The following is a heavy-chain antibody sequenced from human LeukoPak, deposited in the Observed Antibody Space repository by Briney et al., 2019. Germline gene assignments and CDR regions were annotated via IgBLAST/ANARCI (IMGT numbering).Heavy chain of an antibody. V-gene: IGHV4-30-2*01. CDR3: ARVLRSTMVRGVIDY. D-gene: IGHD3-10*01. Sequence: SETLSLTCAVSGGSISSGGYSWSWIRQPAGKGLEWIGYIYHSGSTYYNPSLKSRVTISVDRSKNQFSLKLSSVTAADTAVYYCARVLRSTMVRGVIDYWGQGTLVTVSS. CDR1: GGSISSGGYS. J-gene: IGHJ4*02. CDR2: IYHSGST.